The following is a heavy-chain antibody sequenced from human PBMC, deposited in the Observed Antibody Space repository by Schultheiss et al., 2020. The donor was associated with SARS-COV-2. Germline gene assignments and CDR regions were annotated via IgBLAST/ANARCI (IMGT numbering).Heavy chain of an antibody. V-gene: IGHV3-23*01. CDR1: GFTFSNAW. J-gene: IGHJ6*02. D-gene: IGHD1-26*01. Sequence: GGSLRLSCAASGFTFSNAWMSWVRQAPGKGLEWVSAISGSGGSTYYADSVKGRFTISRDNSKNTLYLQMNSLRAEDTAVYYCARVGRGTAPLYYGMDVWGQGTTVTVSS. CDR3: ARVGRGTAPLYYGMDV. CDR2: ISGSGGST.